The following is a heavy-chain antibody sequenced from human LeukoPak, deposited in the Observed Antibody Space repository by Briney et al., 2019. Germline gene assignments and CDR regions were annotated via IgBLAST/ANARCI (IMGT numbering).Heavy chain of an antibody. D-gene: IGHD2-2*02. CDR2: IYPDDSDT. J-gene: IGHJ4*02. Sequence: GESLQIPCKGSGYRFTNYWIGWVRQMPGKGLEWMGLIYPDDSDTRYSPSFQGQVTISADKSISTAYLQWSSLKASDTAMYYCAIGGDSTTSCYRCFDYWGQGTLVTVSS. V-gene: IGHV5-51*01. CDR1: GYRFTNYW. CDR3: AIGGDSTTSCYRCFDY.